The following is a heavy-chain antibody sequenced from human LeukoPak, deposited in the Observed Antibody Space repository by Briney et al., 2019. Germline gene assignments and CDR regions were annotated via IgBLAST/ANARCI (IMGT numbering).Heavy chain of an antibody. Sequence: GESLEISRKGSGYDFTTFWIGWVRQMPGKGLEWMGIIYPGYSDTRYSPSFQGQVTISTDKSISNAYLKWSSLKASDTAMYYCARKAYSASDGSWYGPWGQGTLVTVSS. CDR2: IYPGYSDT. CDR3: ARKAYSASDGSWYGP. D-gene: IGHD5-12*01. CDR1: GYDFTTFW. V-gene: IGHV5-51*01. J-gene: IGHJ5*02.